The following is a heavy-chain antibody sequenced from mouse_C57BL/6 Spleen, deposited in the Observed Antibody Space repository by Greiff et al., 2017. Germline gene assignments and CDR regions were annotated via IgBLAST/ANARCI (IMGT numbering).Heavy chain of an antibody. CDR1: GYSITSGYY. CDR3: ARFDYDGAWVAY. J-gene: IGHJ3*01. Sequence: DVQLQESGPGLVKPSQSLSLTCSVTGYSITSGYYWNWIRQFPGNKLEWMGYISYDGSNNYNPSLKNRISITRDTSKNQFFLKLNSVTTEDTATYYCARFDYDGAWVAYWGQGTLVTVSA. D-gene: IGHD2-4*01. CDR2: ISYDGSN. V-gene: IGHV3-6*01.